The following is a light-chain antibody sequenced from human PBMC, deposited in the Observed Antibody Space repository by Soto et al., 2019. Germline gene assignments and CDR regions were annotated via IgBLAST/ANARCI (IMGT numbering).Light chain of an antibody. J-gene: IGKJ5*01. CDR3: HQYDNWPKT. CDR1: QSVSSY. Sequence: EIVLTQSPATLSLSPWERATLSCRASQSVSSYLAWYQQKPGQAPRLLIYGASTRATGIPARFSGSGSGTEFTLTISSLQSEDFAVYYCHQYDNWPKTFGQGTRLEIK. CDR2: GAS. V-gene: IGKV3-15*01.